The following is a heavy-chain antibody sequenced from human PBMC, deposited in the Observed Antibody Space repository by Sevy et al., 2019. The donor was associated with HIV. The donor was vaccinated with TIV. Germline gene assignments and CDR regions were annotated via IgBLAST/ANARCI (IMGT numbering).Heavy chain of an antibody. D-gene: IGHD3-3*01. J-gene: IGHJ5*02. CDR1: GFTFGDYA. V-gene: IGHV3-49*03. CDR2: IRTKAYGGTT. Sequence: GGSLRLSCTASGFTFGDYAMSWFRQAPGKGLEWVGFIRTKAYGGTTEYAASVKGRFTISRDDSKSIAYLQMNSLKTEDTAVYYCTRDVFQGDFWSGYYLNWFDPWGQGTLVTVSS. CDR3: TRDVFQGDFWSGYYLNWFDP.